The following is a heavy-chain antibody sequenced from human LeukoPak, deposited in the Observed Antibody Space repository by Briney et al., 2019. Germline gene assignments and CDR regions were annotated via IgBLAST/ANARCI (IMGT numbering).Heavy chain of an antibody. J-gene: IGHJ4*02. Sequence: SETLSLTCTVSSDFITAYYWSWIRQPPGKGLEWIGYVYYTGSTEYNPSLRSRVTISLEMSKHQFSLDLTSVTAADTAVYYCASNTGTVFDYWGQGALVTVSS. CDR1: SDFITAYY. CDR3: ASNTGTVFDY. D-gene: IGHD7-27*01. CDR2: VYYTGST. V-gene: IGHV4-59*01.